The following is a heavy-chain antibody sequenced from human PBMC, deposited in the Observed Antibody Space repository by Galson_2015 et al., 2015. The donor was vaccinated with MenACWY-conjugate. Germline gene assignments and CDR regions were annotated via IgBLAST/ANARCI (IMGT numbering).Heavy chain of an antibody. CDR2: IKQGGSEK. J-gene: IGHJ4*02. Sequence: SLRLSCAASGFIFNNYWMSWVRQVPGKGPEWVANIKQGGSEKYYVDSVRGRFTISRDNAKNSLYLQMNSLRAEDTAVYYCARDLGFYCSRNDCYSPYWGQGTVVTVSS. CDR3: ARDLGFYCSRNDCYSPY. D-gene: IGHD2-2*01. CDR1: GFIFNNYW. V-gene: IGHV3-7*03.